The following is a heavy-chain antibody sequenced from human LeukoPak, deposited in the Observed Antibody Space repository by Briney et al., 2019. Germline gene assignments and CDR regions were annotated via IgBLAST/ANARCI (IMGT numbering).Heavy chain of an antibody. J-gene: IGHJ4*02. Sequence: SETLSLTCSVSGYSISSGYYWGWIRQPPGKGLEWIGSIYHSGSTYYNPSLRSRVIISVDTSKNQFSLKLSSVTAADTAVYYCARMDHCSGGSCYPGVIGYWGQGTLVTVSS. CDR2: IYHSGST. CDR3: ARMDHCSGGSCYPGVIGY. V-gene: IGHV4-38-2*02. CDR1: GYSISSGYY. D-gene: IGHD2-15*01.